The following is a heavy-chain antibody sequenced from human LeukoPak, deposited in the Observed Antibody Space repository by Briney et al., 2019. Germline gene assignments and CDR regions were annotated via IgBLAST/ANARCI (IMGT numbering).Heavy chain of an antibody. J-gene: IGHJ4*02. D-gene: IGHD3-22*01. CDR1: GGSISSNSYH. CDR2: IFYTGST. Sequence: SETLSLTCTVSGGSISSNSYHWGWIRQPPGKGLEWIGTIFYTGSTYYNPSLKSRVSISADTSKNQFSLRLSSVTAADTAVYYCARLSTSSGLFDYWGQGTLVTVSS. V-gene: IGHV4-39*01. CDR3: ARLSTSSGLFDY.